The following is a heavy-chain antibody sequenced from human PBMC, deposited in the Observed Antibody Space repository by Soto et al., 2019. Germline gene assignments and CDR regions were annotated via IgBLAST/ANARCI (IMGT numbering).Heavy chain of an antibody. CDR2: INHSGST. CDR3: ARAVAVLADFDY. CDR1: SGSFINYY. D-gene: IGHD6-19*01. J-gene: IGHJ4*02. V-gene: IGHV4-34*01. Sequence: SETLSLTCAVWSGSFINYYCTWIRQPPGKGLEWIGEINHSGSTNYNPSLKSRVTISVDTSKNQFSLKLSSVTAADTAVYYCARAVAVLADFDYWGQGTLVT.